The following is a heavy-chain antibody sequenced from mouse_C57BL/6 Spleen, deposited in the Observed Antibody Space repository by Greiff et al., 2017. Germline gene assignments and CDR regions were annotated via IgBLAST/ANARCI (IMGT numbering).Heavy chain of an antibody. CDR1: GYAFSSSW. D-gene: IGHD2-2*01. CDR3: ANGYYLDY. V-gene: IGHV1-82*01. CDR2: IYPGDGDT. J-gene: IGHJ2*01. Sequence: VQLQQSGPELVKPGASVKISCKASGYAFSSSWMNWVKQRPGKGLEWIGRIYPGDGDTNYNGKFKGKATLTADKSSSTAYMQLSSLTSEDSAVYFCANGYYLDYWGQGTTLTVSS.